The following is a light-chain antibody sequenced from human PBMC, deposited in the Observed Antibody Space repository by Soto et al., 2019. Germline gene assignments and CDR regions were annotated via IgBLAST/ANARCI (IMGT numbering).Light chain of an antibody. J-gene: IGKJ1*01. Sequence: EILLTQSPDTLSLCPGERATLTCRASQSVTNYIAWYQQKPGQAPRLLIYGASTKATDMPGRFSGRGSGTDFTLTISSLQPEDFATYYCQQSYSTLTWTFGQGTKVDIK. CDR1: QSVTNY. V-gene: IGKV3-11*01. CDR2: GAS. CDR3: QQSYSTLTWT.